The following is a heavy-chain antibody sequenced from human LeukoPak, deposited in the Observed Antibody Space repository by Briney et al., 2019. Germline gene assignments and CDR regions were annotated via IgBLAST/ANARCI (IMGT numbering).Heavy chain of an antibody. V-gene: IGHV4-4*07. D-gene: IGHD3-22*01. Sequence: GSLRLSCAASGFTFSSYAMSWIRQPAGKGLEWIGRIYTSGSTNYNPSLKSRVTISIDTSRNQISLKLSSVTAADTAVYYCARLGGYLFDPWGQGTLVTVSS. J-gene: IGHJ5*02. CDR2: IYTSGST. CDR1: GFTFSSYA. CDR3: ARLGGYLFDP.